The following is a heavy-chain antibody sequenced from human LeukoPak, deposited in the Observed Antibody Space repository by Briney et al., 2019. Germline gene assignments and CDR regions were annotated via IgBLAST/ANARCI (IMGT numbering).Heavy chain of an antibody. CDR1: GFTFSDYY. J-gene: IGHJ4*02. V-gene: IGHV3-11*04. Sequence: GGSLRLSCAASGFTFSDYYMSWIRQAPGNGLEWVSYISSSGSTIYYADSVKGRFTIARDNARNSLHLQMNSLRAEDTAVYYCARLRCDVTSCFGKNYFDHWGQGTLVTVSS. D-gene: IGHD2-2*01. CDR3: ARLRCDVTSCFGKNYFDH. CDR2: ISSSGSTI.